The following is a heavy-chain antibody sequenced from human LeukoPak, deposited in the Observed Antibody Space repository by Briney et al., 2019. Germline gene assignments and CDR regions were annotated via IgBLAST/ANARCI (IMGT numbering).Heavy chain of an antibody. CDR2: IYSGGRT. V-gene: IGHV3-66*02. CDR3: ARGGYGDPRTALGAFDL. Sequence: GGSLRLSCAASGFTFSDYYMSWIRQAPGKGLEWVSNIYSGGRTYYADSVKGRFTISRDHSKNTLYLQMSSLRTADTALYYCARGGYGDPRTALGAFDLWGQGTLVTVSS. D-gene: IGHD4-17*01. J-gene: IGHJ3*01. CDR1: GFTFSDYY.